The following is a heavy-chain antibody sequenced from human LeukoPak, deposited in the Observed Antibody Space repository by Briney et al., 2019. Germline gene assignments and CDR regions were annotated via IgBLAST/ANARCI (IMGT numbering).Heavy chain of an antibody. J-gene: IGHJ4*02. Sequence: SETLSLTCAVSGGSISSGDYSWSWIRQPPGKGLEWIGYFYHSGNIYYNPSLKSRVTISADRSKNQFSLNVTSVTAADTAVYYCVRTTVVNYFNYWGQGTLVTVSS. CDR3: VRTTVVNYFNY. CDR2: FYHSGNI. V-gene: IGHV4-30-2*01. D-gene: IGHD4-11*01. CDR1: GGSISSGDYS.